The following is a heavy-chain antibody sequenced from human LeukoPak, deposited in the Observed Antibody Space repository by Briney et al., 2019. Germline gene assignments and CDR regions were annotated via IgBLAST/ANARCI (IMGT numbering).Heavy chain of an antibody. Sequence: GGSLRLSCAASGFTFSSYEMNWVRQAPGKGLEWVSYISSSGSTTYYADSVKGRFTISRDNSKNTLYLQMNSLRAEDTAVYYCASARPYYYDSSGYWLGYFDYWGQGTLVTVSS. V-gene: IGHV3-48*03. CDR1: GFTFSSYE. J-gene: IGHJ4*02. CDR3: ASARPYYYDSSGYWLGYFDY. CDR2: ISSSGSTT. D-gene: IGHD3-22*01.